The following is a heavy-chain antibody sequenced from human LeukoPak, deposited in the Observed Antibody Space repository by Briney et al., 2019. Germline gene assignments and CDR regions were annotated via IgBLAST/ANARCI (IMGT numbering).Heavy chain of an antibody. J-gene: IGHJ4*02. Sequence: SETLSLTCAVSGYSISSGYYWGWIRQPPGKELEWIATMYYRGSVYYNPSLKSRVTISVDTSKNQLSLKLSSVTAADTAVYFCARGISALDYWGQGTLVTVSS. V-gene: IGHV4-38-2*01. D-gene: IGHD1-20*01. CDR2: MYYRGSV. CDR1: GYSISSGYY. CDR3: ARGISALDY.